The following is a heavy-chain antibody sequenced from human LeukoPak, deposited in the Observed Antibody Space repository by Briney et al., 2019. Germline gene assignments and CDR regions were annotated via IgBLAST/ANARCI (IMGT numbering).Heavy chain of an antibody. CDR2: FYDTRSP. CDR3: ARGRGSLTY. CDR1: GGSISLYY. J-gene: IGHJ4*02. V-gene: IGHV4-59*01. Sequence: SETLSLTCTVAGGSISLYYWSWIRQPPGKGLEWIGYFYDTRSPKYNPSLERRVTISVDMSRNQFSLCLTSVSAADTAVYYCARGRGSLTYWGQGTLATVSS. D-gene: IGHD3-10*01.